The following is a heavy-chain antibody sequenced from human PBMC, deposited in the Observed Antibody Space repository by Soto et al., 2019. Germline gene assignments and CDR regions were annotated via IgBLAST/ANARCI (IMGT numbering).Heavy chain of an antibody. CDR3: AKDFEGYYDSSGYHDY. J-gene: IGHJ4*02. CDR1: GFTFSSYA. V-gene: IGHV3-23*01. D-gene: IGHD3-22*01. Sequence: GGSLRLSCAASGFTFSSYAMSWVRQAPGKGLEWVSAISGSGGSTYYADSVKGRFTISRDNSKNTLYLQMNSLRAEDTAVYYCAKDFEGYYDSSGYHDYWGQGTLVTVSS. CDR2: ISGSGGST.